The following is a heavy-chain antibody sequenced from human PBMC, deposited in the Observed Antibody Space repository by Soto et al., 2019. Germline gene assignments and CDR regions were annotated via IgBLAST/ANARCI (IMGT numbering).Heavy chain of an antibody. CDR2: INPNSGGT. D-gene: IGHD3-9*01. CDR3: ATSYDILTGYDY. CDR1: GYTSTGYY. V-gene: IGHV1-2*04. Sequence: ASVKVSCKASGYTSTGYYMHWVRQAPGQGLEWMGWINPNSGGTNYAQKFQGWVTMTRDTSISTAYMELSRLRSDDTAVYYCATSYDILTGYDYWGQGTLVTVSS. J-gene: IGHJ4*02.